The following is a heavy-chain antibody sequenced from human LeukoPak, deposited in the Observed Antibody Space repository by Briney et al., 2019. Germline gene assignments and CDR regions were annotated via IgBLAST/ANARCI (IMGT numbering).Heavy chain of an antibody. J-gene: IGHJ6*02. CDR3: ARDRIIPMVRGVMDYYYYGMDV. CDR1: GYTFTGYY. D-gene: IGHD3-10*01. CDR2: INPSGGST. V-gene: IGHV1-46*03. Sequence: AASVKVSCKASGYTFTGYYMHWVRQAPGQGLEWMGIINPSGGSTSYAQKFQGRVTMTRDTSTSTVYMELSSLRSEDTAVYYCARDRIIPMVRGVMDYYYYGMDVWGQGTTVTVSS.